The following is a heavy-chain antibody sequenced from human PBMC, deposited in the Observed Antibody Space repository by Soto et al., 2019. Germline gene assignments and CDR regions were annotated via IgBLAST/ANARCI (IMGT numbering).Heavy chain of an antibody. CDR3: ARVGPTVNIDY. V-gene: IGHV1-69*13. CDR2: IIPIFGTA. Sequence: ASVKVSFKASGYTFTRYYIHWVRQAPGQGLEWMGGIIPIFGTANYAQKFQGRVTITADESTSTAYMELSSLRSEDTAVYYCARVGPTVNIDYWGQGTLVTVSS. J-gene: IGHJ4*02. D-gene: IGHD4-17*01. CDR1: GYTFTRYY.